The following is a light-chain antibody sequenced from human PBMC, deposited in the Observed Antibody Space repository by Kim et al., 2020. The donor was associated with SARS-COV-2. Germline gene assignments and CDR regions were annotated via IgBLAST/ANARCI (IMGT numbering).Light chain of an antibody. Sequence: DIQMTQSPSTLSASVGDRVTITCRASQSINIWLAWYQQKPGKAPKLLIYKASSLESGVPSRFSGSGSGTEFTLTISSLQPDDIATYYCQQYNSYWTFGQGTKVDIK. V-gene: IGKV1-5*03. J-gene: IGKJ1*01. CDR1: QSINIW. CDR3: QQYNSYWT. CDR2: KAS.